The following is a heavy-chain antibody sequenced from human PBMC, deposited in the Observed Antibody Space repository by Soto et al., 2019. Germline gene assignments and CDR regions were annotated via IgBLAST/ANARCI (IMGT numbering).Heavy chain of an antibody. Sequence: RRLSCAASGFTFSSYAMHWVRQAPGKGLEWLAVISYDGSNKYYADSVKGRFTISRDNSKNTLYLQMNSLRAEDTAVYYCARAVMTTVTTLDYWGQGTLVTVSS. J-gene: IGHJ4*02. CDR2: ISYDGSNK. CDR3: ARAVMTTVTTLDY. D-gene: IGHD4-17*01. CDR1: GFTFSSYA. V-gene: IGHV3-30-3*01.